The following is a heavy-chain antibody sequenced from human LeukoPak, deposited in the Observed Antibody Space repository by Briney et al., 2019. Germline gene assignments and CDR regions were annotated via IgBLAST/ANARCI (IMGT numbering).Heavy chain of an antibody. D-gene: IGHD2-21*02. Sequence: GGSLRLSCAASGFTFSSYWMSWVRQAPGKGLEWVANIKQDGSEKYYVDSVKGRFTISRDNAKNSLYLQMNSLRDEDTAVYYCAREYCGGDCHSYYFDYWGQGTLVTVSS. CDR3: AREYCGGDCHSYYFDY. J-gene: IGHJ4*02. CDR2: IKQDGSEK. CDR1: GFTFSSYW. V-gene: IGHV3-7*01.